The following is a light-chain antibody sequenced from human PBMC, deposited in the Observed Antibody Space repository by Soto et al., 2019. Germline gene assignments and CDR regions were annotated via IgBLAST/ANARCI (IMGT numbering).Light chain of an antibody. Sequence: EIVLTQSPGTLSLSPGERATLSCRASQSVSSSYLAWYQQKPGQAPRLLIYGASSRATGTPDRFSGSGSGTHFTLTISRLEPEDFAVYYCQQYGSSPRTFGQGTKVEIK. V-gene: IGKV3-20*01. J-gene: IGKJ1*01. CDR2: GAS. CDR3: QQYGSSPRT. CDR1: QSVSSSY.